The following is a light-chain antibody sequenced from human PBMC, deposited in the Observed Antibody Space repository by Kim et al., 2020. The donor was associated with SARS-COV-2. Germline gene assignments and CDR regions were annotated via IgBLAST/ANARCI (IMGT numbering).Light chain of an antibody. V-gene: IGKV3-15*01. Sequence: SGSPGERATLAGRASQSFGSNLAWYQQKPGQAPRLLIYDASTRATGIPARFSGSGSGTEFTLTISSLQSGDFAIYFCQQYNDWRTFGQGTKVDIK. J-gene: IGKJ1*01. CDR3: QQYNDWRT. CDR1: QSFGSN. CDR2: DAS.